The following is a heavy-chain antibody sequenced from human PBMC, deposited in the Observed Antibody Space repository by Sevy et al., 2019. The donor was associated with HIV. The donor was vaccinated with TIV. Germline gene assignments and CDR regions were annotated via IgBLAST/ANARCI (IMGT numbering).Heavy chain of an antibody. V-gene: IGHV3-30*04. D-gene: IGHD6-13*01. J-gene: IGHJ4*02. CDR2: ISYDGSFT. Sequence: GGSLRLSCAASGFIFSDYTLHWVRQAPGTGLEWVAVISYDGSFTCYADSVEGRFTISRDNSKNTLFLQMNSLRHEDTAVYYCARSQSSSLHYLDYWGQGTLVTVSS. CDR1: GFIFSDYT. CDR3: ARSQSSSLHYLDY.